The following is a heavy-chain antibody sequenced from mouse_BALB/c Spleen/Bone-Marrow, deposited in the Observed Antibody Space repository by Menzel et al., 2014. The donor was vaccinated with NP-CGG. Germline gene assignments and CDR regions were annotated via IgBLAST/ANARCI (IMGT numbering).Heavy chain of an antibody. J-gene: IGHJ2*01. CDR1: GFAFSSYD. Sequence: VQLQQSGGGLVKPGGSLKLSCAASGFAFSSYDMSWVRQTPEKRLEWVAYISSGGGSTYYPDTVKGRFTISRDNTKNTLYLQMSSLKSEDAAMYYCARHRYSFDYWGQGTTLTVSS. V-gene: IGHV5-12-1*01. CDR2: ISSGGGST. CDR3: ARHRYSFDY.